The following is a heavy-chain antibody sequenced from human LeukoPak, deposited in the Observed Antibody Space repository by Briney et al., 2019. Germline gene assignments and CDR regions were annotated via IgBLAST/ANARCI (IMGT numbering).Heavy chain of an antibody. CDR3: TTLVYSNLYLDY. Sequence: GGSLRLSCAASGFTFSSYAMSWVRQAPGKGLEWVSAISGSGGSTYYADSVKGRFTISRDNSKNTLYLQMNSLRAEDTAVYYCTTLVYSNLYLDYWGQGTLVTVSS. V-gene: IGHV3-23*01. J-gene: IGHJ4*02. D-gene: IGHD4-4*01. CDR1: GFTFSSYA. CDR2: ISGSGGST.